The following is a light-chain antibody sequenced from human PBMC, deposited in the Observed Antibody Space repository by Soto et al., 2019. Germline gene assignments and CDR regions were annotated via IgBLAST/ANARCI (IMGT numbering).Light chain of an antibody. V-gene: IGKV1-5*01. CDR3: QQYDSYSSGP. CDR1: QTINSW. J-gene: IGKJ1*01. CDR2: DAS. Sequence: IQLTQSPSTLSSSVGDRLTITCRASQTINSWLAWYQQKPGKAPKVLIFDASSLKTGVPSRFSGSGSGTELTLTISNLQTDDFANYYCQQYDSYSSGPFGQGTKVDIK.